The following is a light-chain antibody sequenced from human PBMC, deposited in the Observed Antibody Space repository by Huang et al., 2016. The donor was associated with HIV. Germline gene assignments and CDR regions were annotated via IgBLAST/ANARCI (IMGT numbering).Light chain of an antibody. CDR3: QQYYSTPPT. V-gene: IGKV4-1*01. Sequence: DIVMTQSPDSLAVSLGERATINCKSSQSVLYSSNNKNYLACYQQKPGQPPKLLMYWGATRDSGVPDRFCGSGSGTYFTRTISSLQAEDVAVYYCQQYYSTPPTFGGGTKVEIK. CDR2: WGA. J-gene: IGKJ4*01. CDR1: QSVLYSSNNKNY.